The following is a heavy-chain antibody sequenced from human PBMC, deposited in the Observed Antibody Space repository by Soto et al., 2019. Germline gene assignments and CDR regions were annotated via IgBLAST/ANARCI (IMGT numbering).Heavy chain of an antibody. Sequence: QVQLVQSGAEVKKPGASVKVSCKASGYTFTSYGISWVRQAPGQGLEWMGWISAYNGNTNYAQKLQGRVNMTTDTSTSTAYMELRSLRSDDTAVYYCARDQYYDILTGYSYYYYYGMDVWGQGTTVTVSS. CDR1: GYTFTSYG. V-gene: IGHV1-18*01. CDR3: ARDQYYDILTGYSYYYYYGMDV. J-gene: IGHJ6*02. CDR2: ISAYNGNT. D-gene: IGHD3-9*01.